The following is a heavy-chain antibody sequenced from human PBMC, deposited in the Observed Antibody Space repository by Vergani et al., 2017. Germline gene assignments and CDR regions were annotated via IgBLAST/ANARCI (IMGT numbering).Heavy chain of an antibody. J-gene: IGHJ5*02. CDR2: IYYSGST. V-gene: IGHV4-31*03. CDR3: ARNRYYDILTGWFDP. D-gene: IGHD3-9*01. Sequence: QVQLQQWGAGLLKPSETLSLTCTVSGGSISSGGYYWSWIRQHPGKGLEWIGYIYYSGSTYYNPSLKSRVTISVDTSKNQFSLKLSSVTAADTAVYYCARNRYYDILTGWFDPWGQGTLVTVSS. CDR1: GGSISSGGYY.